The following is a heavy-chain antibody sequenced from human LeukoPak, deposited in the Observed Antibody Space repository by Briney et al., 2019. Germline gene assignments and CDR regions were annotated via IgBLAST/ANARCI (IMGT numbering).Heavy chain of an antibody. Sequence: ASVKVSCTASGYTFTSYYMHWVRQAPGQGLEWMGIINPSGGSTSYAQKFQGRVTMTRDTSTSTVYMELSSLRSGDTAVYYCARDDWPFKVPRLPDYWGQGTLVTVSS. J-gene: IGHJ4*02. D-gene: IGHD3-9*01. CDR3: ARDDWPFKVPRLPDY. V-gene: IGHV1-46*01. CDR1: GYTFTSYY. CDR2: INPSGGST.